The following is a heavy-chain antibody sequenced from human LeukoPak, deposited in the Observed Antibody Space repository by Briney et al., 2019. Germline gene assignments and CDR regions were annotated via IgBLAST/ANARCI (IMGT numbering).Heavy chain of an antibody. V-gene: IGHV4-59*01. Sequence: SETLSLTCTVSGGSISSYYWSWIRQPPGKGLEWIGNIYYSGSTNYNPSLKSRVTISVDTSKNQFSLKLSSVTAADTAVYYCTRGSIAYYYMDVWGRGTTVTISS. CDR3: TRGSIAYYYMDV. D-gene: IGHD3-22*01. CDR1: GGSISSYY. CDR2: IYYSGST. J-gene: IGHJ6*03.